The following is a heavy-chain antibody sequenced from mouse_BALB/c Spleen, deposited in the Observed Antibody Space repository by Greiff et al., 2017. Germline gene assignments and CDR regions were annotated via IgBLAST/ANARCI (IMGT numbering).Heavy chain of an antibody. CDR3: ARDGGRRYWYFDV. CDR1: GFSLTSYG. Sequence: VQLVESGPGLVAPSQSLSITCTVSGFSLTSYGVHWVRQPPGKGLEWLGVIWAGGSTNYNSALMSRLSISKDNSKSQVFLKMNSLQTDDTAMYYCARDGGRRYWYFDVWGAGTTVTVSS. J-gene: IGHJ1*01. CDR2: IWAGGST. V-gene: IGHV2-9*02.